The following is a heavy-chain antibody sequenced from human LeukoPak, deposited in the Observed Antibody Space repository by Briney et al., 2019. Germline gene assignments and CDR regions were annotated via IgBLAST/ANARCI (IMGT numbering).Heavy chain of an antibody. V-gene: IGHV4-39*01. J-gene: IGHJ4*02. Sequence: SETLSLTCTVSGGSISSSSYYWGWIRQPPGKGLEWIGSIYYSGSTYYNPALKSRATISVDTSKNQSSLKLSSVTAADTAVYYCARTDYDFWSGSPYYFDYWGQGTLVTVSS. D-gene: IGHD3-3*01. CDR1: GGSISSSSYY. CDR2: IYYSGST. CDR3: ARTDYDFWSGSPYYFDY.